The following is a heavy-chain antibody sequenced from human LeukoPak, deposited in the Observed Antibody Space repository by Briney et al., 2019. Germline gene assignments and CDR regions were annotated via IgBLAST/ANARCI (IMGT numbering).Heavy chain of an antibody. V-gene: IGHV1-18*01. CDR3: ARARYREINYAYAGGFYYMDV. CDR1: GYTFTSYG. Sequence: GASVKVSCKASGYTFTSYGISWVRQAPGQGLEWMGWISAYNGNTNYAQKLQGRVTMTTDTSTSTAYMELRSLGSDDTAVYYCARARYREINYAYAGGFYYMDVWGKGTTVTVSS. J-gene: IGHJ6*03. D-gene: IGHD1-26*01. CDR2: ISAYNGNT.